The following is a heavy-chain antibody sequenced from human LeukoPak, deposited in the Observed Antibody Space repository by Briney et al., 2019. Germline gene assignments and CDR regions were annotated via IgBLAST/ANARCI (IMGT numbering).Heavy chain of an antibody. J-gene: IGHJ4*02. D-gene: IGHD2-2*01. CDR3: ARHGTAAIDQIVDY. V-gene: IGHV4-39*01. CDR1: GGSISSSSYY. Sequence: SETLSLTCTVSGGSISSSSYYWGWIRQPPGKGLEWLGSIYYSGSTYYNPSLKSRVTISVDTSKNQFSLKLSSVTAADTAVYYCARHGTAAIDQIVDYWGQGTLVTVSS. CDR2: IYYSGST.